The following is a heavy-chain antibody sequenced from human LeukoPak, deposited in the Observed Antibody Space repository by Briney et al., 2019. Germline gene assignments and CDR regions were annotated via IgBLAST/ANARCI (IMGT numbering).Heavy chain of an antibody. CDR3: ARRVTAASGFDY. V-gene: IGHV1-2*02. Sequence: ASVTVSCTASGYTFTDYYIYWVRQAPGQGREGMGWTNPKNGGTNYGQKFQGRVTMTSDTSISTAYMDLNSLKSDDTAVYYCARRVTAASGFDYWGQGTLVTVSS. J-gene: IGHJ4*02. CDR1: GYTFTDYY. D-gene: IGHD6-13*01. CDR2: TNPKNGGT.